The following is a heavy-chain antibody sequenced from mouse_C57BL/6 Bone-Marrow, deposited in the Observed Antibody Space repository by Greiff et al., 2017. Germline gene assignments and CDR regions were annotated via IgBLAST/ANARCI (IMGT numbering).Heavy chain of an antibody. CDR1: GFSFNTYA. V-gene: IGHV10-1*01. CDR2: IRSKSNNYAT. D-gene: IGHD2-4*01. Sequence: EVQLVESGGGFVQPKGSLKLSCAASGFSFNTYAMNWVRQAPGKGLEWVARIRSKSNNYATYYADSVKDRFTISRDDSESMLYLQMNNLKTEDAAMYYGVRHGGLRRFAYRGKWNLVTVYA. J-gene: IGHJ3*01. CDR3: VRHGGLRRFAY.